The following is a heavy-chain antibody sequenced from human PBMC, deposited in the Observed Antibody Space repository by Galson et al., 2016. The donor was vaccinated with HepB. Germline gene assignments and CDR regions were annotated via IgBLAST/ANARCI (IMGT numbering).Heavy chain of an antibody. CDR2: VYYSGNI. CDR3: ARSRTPSGWFGRSFDV. J-gene: IGHJ3*01. Sequence: SETLSLTCSVSGGSVDDYYWHWIRQPPGKGLEWIGFVYYSGNIYYNPSLRSRVTISLDRSDNHFSLRLTSVAAAGTAVYYCARSRTPSGWFGRSFDVWGQGTTGTVSS. V-gene: IGHV4-59*02. CDR1: GGSVDDYY. D-gene: IGHD3-10*01.